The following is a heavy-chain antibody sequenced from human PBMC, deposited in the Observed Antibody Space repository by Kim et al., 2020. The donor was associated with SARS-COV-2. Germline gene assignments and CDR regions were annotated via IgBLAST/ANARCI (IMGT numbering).Heavy chain of an antibody. J-gene: IGHJ5*02. CDR3: ARIDFTCGWYTGGRVVVNWLVP. CDR1: GFSFSSYT. CDR2: IDQNGGGT. Sequence: GGSLRLACAASGFSFSSYTMTWVRQAPGKGLEYVADIDQNGGGTSYVDSLKGRFTISRDNAKDSLYLQMNSLRAEDTAVYYCARIDFTCGWYTGGRVVVNWLVPWGQGPLVTVSP. D-gene: IGHD6-19*01. V-gene: IGHV3-7*01.